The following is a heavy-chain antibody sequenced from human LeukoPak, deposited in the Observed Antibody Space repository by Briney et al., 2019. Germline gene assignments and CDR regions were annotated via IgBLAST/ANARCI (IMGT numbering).Heavy chain of an antibody. CDR2: ISRNSGSI. J-gene: IGHJ6*04. V-gene: IGHV3-9*01. D-gene: IGHD3-3*01. Sequence: AGGSLRLSCAASGFTFDDYAMHWVRQAPGKGLEWVSGISRNSGSIGYADSVKGRFTISRDNAKNSLYLQMNSLRAEDTALYYCAKDIGYYDFWSGWPPLDVWGKGTTVTVSS. CDR3: AKDIGYYDFWSGWPPLDV. CDR1: GFTFDDYA.